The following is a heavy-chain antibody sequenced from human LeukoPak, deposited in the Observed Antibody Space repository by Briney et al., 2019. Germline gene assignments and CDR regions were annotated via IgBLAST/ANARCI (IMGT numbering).Heavy chain of an antibody. D-gene: IGHD6-19*01. V-gene: IGHV3-21*01. CDR1: GFTFSDYS. J-gene: IGHJ4*02. CDR2: ISSSSSYI. CDR3: ARSIAVTGFPFDY. Sequence: GGSLRLSCAASGFTFSDYSMNWVRQAPGKGLGWVSSISSSSSYIYYADSVKGRFTISRDNARNSLHLQMNSLRAEDTAVYYCARSIAVTGFPFDYWGQGTLVTVSS.